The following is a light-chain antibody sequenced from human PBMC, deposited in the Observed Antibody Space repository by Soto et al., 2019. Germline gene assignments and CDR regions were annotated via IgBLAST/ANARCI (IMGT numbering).Light chain of an antibody. CDR1: QSISSY. J-gene: IGKJ2*01. V-gene: IGKV1-39*01. CDR2: AAS. CDR3: RQSYSTPYT. Sequence: DIQMTQSPSSLSASVGDRVTITCRASQSISSYLKWYQQKPGKAPKLLIYAASSLQSRVTSRFSGSGSGTDFTLAISSLQPEEFATYYCRQSYSTPYTFGQGTKLEIK.